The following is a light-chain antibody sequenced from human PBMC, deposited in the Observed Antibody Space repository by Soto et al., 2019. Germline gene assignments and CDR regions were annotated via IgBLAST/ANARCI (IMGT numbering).Light chain of an antibody. V-gene: IGKV3-20*01. J-gene: IGKJ1*01. Sequence: EIVLTQSPGTLSLSPGERATLSCRASRSVSSSYLAWYQRKPGQAPRLLIYGASSRATGIPDRFSGSGSGTDFTLTISRREPEDFPVYYCQQYGSSPLTFGQGTKVDIK. CDR2: GAS. CDR1: RSVSSSY. CDR3: QQYGSSPLT.